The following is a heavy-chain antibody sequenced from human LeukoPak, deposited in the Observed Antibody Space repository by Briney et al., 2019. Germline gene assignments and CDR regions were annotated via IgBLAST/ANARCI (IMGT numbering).Heavy chain of an antibody. J-gene: IGHJ5*02. V-gene: IGHV4-30-2*01. CDR3: ARGMFGESRYRNWFDP. Sequence: PSETLSLTCAVSGGSISSGGYSWSWIRQPPGKGLEWIGYIYHSGSTYYNPSLKSRVTISVDRSKNQFSLKLSSVTAAGTAVYYCARGMFGESRYRNWFDPWGQGTLVTVSS. CDR2: IYHSGST. CDR1: GGSISSGGYS. D-gene: IGHD3-10*02.